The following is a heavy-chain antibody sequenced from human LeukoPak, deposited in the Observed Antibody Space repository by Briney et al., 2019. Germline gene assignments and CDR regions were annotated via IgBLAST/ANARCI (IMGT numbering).Heavy chain of an antibody. D-gene: IGHD3-9*01. V-gene: IGHV4-4*07. J-gene: IGHJ4*02. CDR1: GGSISSYY. CDR3: ASQRTYYDILTGSYRGYFDY. CDR2: IYTSGST. Sequence: SETLSLTCTVSGGSISSYYWSWIRQPAGKGLEWIGRIYTSGSTNYNPSLKSRVTMSVGTSKNQFSLKLSSVTAADTAVYYCASQRTYYDILTGSYRGYFDYWGQGTLVTVSS.